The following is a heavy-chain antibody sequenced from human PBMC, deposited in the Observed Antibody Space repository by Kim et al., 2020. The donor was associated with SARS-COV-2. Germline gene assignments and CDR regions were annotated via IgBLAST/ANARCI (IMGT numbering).Heavy chain of an antibody. CDR1: GFTFSSYS. V-gene: IGHV3-21*01. CDR3: ARVNYDPDYYYYGMDV. Sequence: GGSLRLSCAASGFTFSSYSMNWVRQAPGKGLEWVSSISSSSSYIYYADSVKGRFTISRDNAKNSLYLQMNSLRAEDTAVYYCARVNYDPDYYYYGMDVWGQGTTVTVSS. D-gene: IGHD3-3*01. J-gene: IGHJ6*02. CDR2: ISSSSSYI.